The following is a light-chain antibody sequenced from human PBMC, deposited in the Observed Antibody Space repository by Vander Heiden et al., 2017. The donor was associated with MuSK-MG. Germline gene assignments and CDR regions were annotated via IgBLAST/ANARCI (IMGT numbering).Light chain of an antibody. V-gene: IGKV3-15*01. CDR1: QSISTD. Sequence: EIVMTQSPATLSVSPGERATLSCRASQSISTDLAWHQQKPGQAPRLLIYGASTRATGIPASFSGSGSGTEFTLTISSLQSEDFAVYYCQQDNNCPVTFGQGTKMDIK. CDR3: QQDNNCPVT. J-gene: IGKJ2*01. CDR2: GAS.